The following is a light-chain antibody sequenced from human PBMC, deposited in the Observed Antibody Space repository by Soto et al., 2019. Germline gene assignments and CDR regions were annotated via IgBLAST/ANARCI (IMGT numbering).Light chain of an antibody. J-gene: IGLJ2*01. Sequence: QSALAQPDSVSGSPGQSITISCTGTRSDVGGYTLVSWFQQYTGKAPKLIIYEDNKRPSGVSDRFSGSKSGNTASLTISGLQAEYEADYYCCSYSGSSSVLFGGGTKLTVL. CDR3: CSYSGSSSVL. CDR1: RSDVGGYTL. CDR2: EDN. V-gene: IGLV2-23*01.